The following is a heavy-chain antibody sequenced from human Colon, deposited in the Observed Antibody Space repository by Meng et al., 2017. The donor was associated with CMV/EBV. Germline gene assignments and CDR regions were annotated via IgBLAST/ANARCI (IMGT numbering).Heavy chain of an antibody. CDR3: ARGGRSSGYCSGGTCYAGFDS. D-gene: IGHD2-15*01. V-gene: IGHV1-2*04. Sequence: QVLLVQSGAAVKKPGASMKVSGTASGSTFTGYNIHWVRQAPGQGLEWMGWINPHTGGTNYASKFQGWVTMTRDTSNNTAYMEVASLKSDDTAVYYCARGGRSSGYCSGGTCYAGFDSWGQGTLVTVSS. J-gene: IGHJ4*01. CDR2: INPHTGGT. CDR1: GSTFTGYN.